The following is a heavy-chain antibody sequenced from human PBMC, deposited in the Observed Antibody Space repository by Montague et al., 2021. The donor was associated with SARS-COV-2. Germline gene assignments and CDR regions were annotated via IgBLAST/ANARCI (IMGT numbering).Heavy chain of an antibody. CDR1: GGSFSGYY. D-gene: IGHD2-15*01. Sequence: SETLSLTCAVYGGSFSGYYWSWIRQPPGKGLEWIGEINHSGSTNYNPSLKSRVTISVDTSKNQFSLKLSSVTAADTAVYYCARGSVDIVVVVAATPPYFAYWGQGTLVTVSS. J-gene: IGHJ4*02. CDR2: INHSGST. CDR3: ARGSVDIVVVVAATPPYFAY. V-gene: IGHV4-34*01.